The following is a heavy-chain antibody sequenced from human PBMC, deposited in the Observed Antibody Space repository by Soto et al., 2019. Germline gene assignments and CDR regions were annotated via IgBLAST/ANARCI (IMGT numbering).Heavy chain of an antibody. D-gene: IGHD1-26*01. V-gene: IGHV4-39*01. Sequence: PSETLSLTCTVSGGSISSSSYYWGWIRQPPGKGLEWIGSIYYSGSTYYNPSLKSRVTISVDTSKNQFSLKLSSVTAADTAVYYCAGVGASSGYYYYGMDVWGQGTTVTVSS. CDR2: IYYSGST. J-gene: IGHJ6*02. CDR1: GGSISSSSYY. CDR3: AGVGASSGYYYYGMDV.